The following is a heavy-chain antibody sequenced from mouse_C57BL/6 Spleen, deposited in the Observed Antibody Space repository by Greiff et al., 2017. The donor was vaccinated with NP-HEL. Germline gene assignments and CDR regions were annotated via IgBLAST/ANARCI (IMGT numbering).Heavy chain of an antibody. J-gene: IGHJ4*01. V-gene: IGHV14-1*01. D-gene: IGHD1-1*01. CDR3: TGIVAPYAMDY. Sequence: VQLQQSGAELVRPGASVKLSCTASGFNIQDYYMHWVKQRPEQGLEWIGRIDPEDGDNEYAPKFQGKATMTADTSSNTAYLHLSRLTSEDTAVYYCTGIVAPYAMDYWGQGTSVTVSS. CDR2: IDPEDGDN. CDR1: GFNIQDYY.